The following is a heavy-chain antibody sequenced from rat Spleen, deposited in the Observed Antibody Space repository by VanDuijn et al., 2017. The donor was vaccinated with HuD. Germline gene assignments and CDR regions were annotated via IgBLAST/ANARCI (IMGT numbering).Heavy chain of an antibody. D-gene: IGHD1-1*01. CDR3: GRTSLQWFRMDA. CDR1: GFIFRNYD. V-gene: IGHV5-25*01. Sequence: EVRLVESGGGLVRPGGSLKVSCEASGFIFRNYDMVWVRQAPTKGLEWVAAISPSGGTTYYRDSVKGRFTVSRYNAKSNLYLQMASLRSEDTATYYCGRTSLQWFRMDAWGQGASVTVSS. J-gene: IGHJ4*01. CDR2: ISPSGGTT.